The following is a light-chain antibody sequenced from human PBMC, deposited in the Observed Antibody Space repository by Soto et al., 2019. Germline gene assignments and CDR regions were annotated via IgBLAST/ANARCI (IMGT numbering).Light chain of an antibody. Sequence: EIVLTQSPGTLSLSPGVRATLSCRASQSVRSSYLAWYQRKPGLAPRLLIYGASSRATGIPDRFSGSGSGTDFTLTISRLEPEEFAVYYCQQYGSSPWTFGQGTKVYIK. CDR1: QSVRSSY. V-gene: IGKV3-20*01. J-gene: IGKJ1*01. CDR3: QQYGSSPWT. CDR2: GAS.